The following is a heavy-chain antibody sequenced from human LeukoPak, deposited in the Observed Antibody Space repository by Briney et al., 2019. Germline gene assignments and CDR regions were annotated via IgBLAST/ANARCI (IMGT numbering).Heavy chain of an antibody. CDR1: GFTVSSNY. V-gene: IGHV3-53*01. D-gene: IGHD5-24*01. CDR3: ARASLGMATSLDY. J-gene: IGHJ4*02. CDR2: IYSGGST. Sequence: GGSLRLSCAASGFTVSSNYMSWVRQAPGKGLEWVSVIYSGGSTYYADSVKGRFTISRDNSKNTLYLQMNSLRAEDTAVYYCARASLGMATSLDYWGQGTLVTVSS.